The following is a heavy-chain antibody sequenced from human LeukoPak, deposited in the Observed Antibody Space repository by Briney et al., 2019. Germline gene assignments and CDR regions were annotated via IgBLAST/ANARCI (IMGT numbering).Heavy chain of an antibody. CDR1: GDSISLYY. V-gene: IGHV4-59*01. J-gene: IGHJ5*02. CDR2: IYYSGST. D-gene: IGHD1-26*01. CDR3: AREGPSSSGSYLNCFDP. Sequence: SETLSLTCTVSGDSISLYYWSWIWQPPGKGLEWIGYIYYSGSTKYNPSLKSRVTISVDTSKNQFSLKLSSVAAADTAVYYCAREGPSSSGSYLNCFDPWGQGTLVTVSS.